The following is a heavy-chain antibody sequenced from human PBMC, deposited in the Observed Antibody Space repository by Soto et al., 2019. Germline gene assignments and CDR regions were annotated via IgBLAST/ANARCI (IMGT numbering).Heavy chain of an antibody. J-gene: IGHJ6*02. V-gene: IGHV1-69*01. CDR2: IIPIFGTA. Sequence: QVQLVQSGAEVKKPGASVKVSCKASGYTFTSYAISWVRQAPGQGLEWMGGIIPIFGTANYAQKFQGRVTITADESTSTAYMELSSLRSEDTAVYYCARDLYSNYDPDYYYGMDVWGQGTTVTVSS. D-gene: IGHD4-4*01. CDR3: ARDLYSNYDPDYYYGMDV. CDR1: GYTFTSYA.